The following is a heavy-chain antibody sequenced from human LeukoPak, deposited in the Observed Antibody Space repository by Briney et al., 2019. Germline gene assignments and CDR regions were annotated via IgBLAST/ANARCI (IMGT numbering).Heavy chain of an antibody. D-gene: IGHD5-24*01. CDR1: GFTFSSYG. J-gene: IGHJ4*02. V-gene: IGHV3-33*01. Sequence: PGGSLRLSCAASGFTFSSYGMHWVRQAPGKGLEWVAVIWYDGSNKYYADSVKGRFTICRDNSKNTLYMQMNSLRAEDTAVYYCARAARADLLDYWGQGTLVTVSS. CDR2: IWYDGSNK. CDR3: ARAARADLLDY.